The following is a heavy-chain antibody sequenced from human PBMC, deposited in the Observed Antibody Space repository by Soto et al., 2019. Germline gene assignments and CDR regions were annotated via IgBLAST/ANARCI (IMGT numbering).Heavy chain of an antibody. D-gene: IGHD6-13*01. J-gene: IGHJ3*02. V-gene: IGHV1-3*01. Sequence: ASVKVSFKASGYTFTSYAMHWVRQAPGQRLEWMGWINAGNGNTKYSQKFQGRVTITRDTSASTAYMELSSLRSEDTAVYYCAKTINSRPSKKASDICGQGTMVTVSS. CDR1: GYTFTSYA. CDR2: INAGNGNT. CDR3: AKTINSRPSKKASDI.